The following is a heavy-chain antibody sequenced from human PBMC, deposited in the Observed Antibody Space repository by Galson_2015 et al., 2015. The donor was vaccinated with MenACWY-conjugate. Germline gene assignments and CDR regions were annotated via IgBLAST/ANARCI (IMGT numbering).Heavy chain of an antibody. Sequence: CAISGDSVSSNSAAWTWIRQSPSRGLEWLGRTYYRSRWHNDYAVSVKSRITINPDTSRNQLSLQLSSVTPEDTAVYYCARGVTRTSGTINWYFDLWGRGTLVTVSS. CDR2: TYYRSRWHN. CDR1: GDSVSSNSAA. D-gene: IGHD6-13*01. J-gene: IGHJ2*01. V-gene: IGHV6-1*01. CDR3: ARGVTRTSGTINWYFDL.